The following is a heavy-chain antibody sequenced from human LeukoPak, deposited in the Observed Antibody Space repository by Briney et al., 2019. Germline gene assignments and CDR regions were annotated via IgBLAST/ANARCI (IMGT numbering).Heavy chain of an antibody. J-gene: IGHJ4*02. CDR1: GFTFSNYW. V-gene: IGHV3-74*01. CDR2: INTDGSSS. D-gene: IGHD3-10*01. Sequence: GGSLRLSCAASGFTFSNYWMHWVRQAPWKGLVWVSRINTDGSSSTYADSVKGRFTISRDNAKNTVYLQMNSLRAEDTAVYYCARDLTYGSGGYGGIFDSWGQGTLVTVSS. CDR3: ARDLTYGSGGYGGIFDS.